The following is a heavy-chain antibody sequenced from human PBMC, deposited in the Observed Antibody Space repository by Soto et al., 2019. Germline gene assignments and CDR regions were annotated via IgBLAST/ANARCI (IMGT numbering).Heavy chain of an antibody. D-gene: IGHD3-10*01. CDR3: ARDRDDYGSGNYYNRIDF. V-gene: IGHV1-69*01. CDR2: IIPLFGTP. CDR1: GGIFSTYA. J-gene: IGHJ4*02. Sequence: QVHLVQSGAEVKKPGSSVKVSCKASGGIFSTYAISWLRQAPGQGLEWMGGIIPLFGTPNYAQRFQGRVTITADESTSTAYMELSRLRSEDTAVYYCARDRDDYGSGNYYNRIDFWGQGTLATVSS.